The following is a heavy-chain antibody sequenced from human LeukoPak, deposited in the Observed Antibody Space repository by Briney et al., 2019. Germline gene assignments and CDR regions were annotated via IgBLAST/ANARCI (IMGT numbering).Heavy chain of an antibody. V-gene: IGHV4-34*01. CDR3: ARCSRGYYYYYMDV. CDR2: INHSGST. CDR1: GGSFSGYY. J-gene: IGHJ6*03. Sequence: SETLSLTCAVYGGSFSGYYWSWIRQPPGKGLEWIGEINHSGSTNYNPSLKSRVTISVDTSKNQFSLKLSSVTAVDTAVYYCARCSRGYYYYYMDVWGKGTTVTVSS. D-gene: IGHD3-10*01.